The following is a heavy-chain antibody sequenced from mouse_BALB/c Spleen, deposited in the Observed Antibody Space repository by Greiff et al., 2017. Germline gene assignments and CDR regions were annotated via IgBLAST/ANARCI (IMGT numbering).Heavy chain of an antibody. J-gene: IGHJ3*01. CDR2: ISYSVST. V-gene: IGHV3-8*02. Sequence: EVQGVESGPSLVKPSQTLSLTCSVTGDSITSGYWNWIRKFPGNKLEYMGYISYSVSTYYNPSLKSRISITRDTSKNQYYLQLNSVTTEDTATYYGARHYGRGFAYWGQGTLVTVSA. D-gene: IGHD1-1*01. CDR1: GDSITSGY. CDR3: ARHYGRGFAY.